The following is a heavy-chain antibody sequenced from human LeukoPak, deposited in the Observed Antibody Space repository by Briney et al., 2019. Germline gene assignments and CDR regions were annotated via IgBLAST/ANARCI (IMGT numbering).Heavy chain of an antibody. Sequence: GGSLRLSCAASGFTVSDNYMSWVRQAPGKGLEWVSLIYSAGSTYYADSVTGRFTISRDNSKNTLFLQMNSLRAEDTAVYYCARGGEMATILPLLWGQGTLVTVSS. CDR2: IYSAGST. CDR3: ARGGEMATILPLL. D-gene: IGHD5-24*01. V-gene: IGHV3-53*01. J-gene: IGHJ4*02. CDR1: GFTVSDNY.